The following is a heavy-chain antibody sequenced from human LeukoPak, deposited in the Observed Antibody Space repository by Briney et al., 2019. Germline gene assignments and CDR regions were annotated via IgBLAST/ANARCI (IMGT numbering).Heavy chain of an antibody. CDR3: ARAPVRGVNDY. J-gene: IGHJ4*02. V-gene: IGHV4-38-2*01. CDR2: IYHNGIT. Sequence: PSESLSLTCAVSGYSITSGYYWGWIRQPPGKGLEWIGSIYHNGITYYNPSLKSRVTISVNTSKNHFSLKLSSVTAADTAVYYCARAPVRGVNDYWGQGTLVPVSS. CDR1: GYSITSGYY. D-gene: IGHD3-10*01.